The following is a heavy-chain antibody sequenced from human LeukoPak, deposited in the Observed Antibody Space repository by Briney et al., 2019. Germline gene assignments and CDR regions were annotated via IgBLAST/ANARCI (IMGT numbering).Heavy chain of an antibody. CDR1: GGSFSGYY. CDR3: ARSDIVATIGWYYYYMDV. V-gene: IGHV4-34*01. D-gene: IGHD5-12*01. CDR2: INHSGST. J-gene: IGHJ6*03. Sequence: SETLSLTCAVYGGSFSGYYWSWIRQPPGKGLEWIGEINHSGSTNYNPSLKSRVTISVDTSKNQFSLKLSSVTAADTAVYYCARSDIVATIGWYYYYMDVWGKGTTVTVSS.